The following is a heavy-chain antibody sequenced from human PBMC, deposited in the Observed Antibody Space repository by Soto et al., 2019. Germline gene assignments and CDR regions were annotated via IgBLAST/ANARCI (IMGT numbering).Heavy chain of an antibody. D-gene: IGHD2-21*02. CDR2: IYYSGST. V-gene: IGHV4-59*01. CDR3: ARSPRAYCGGDCYPGYWYFDL. CDR1: GGSISSYY. Sequence: SETLSLTCTVSGGSISSYYWSWIRQPPGKGLEWIGYIYYSGSTNYNPSLKSRVTISVDTSKNQFSLKLSSVTAADTAVYYCARSPRAYCGGDCYPGYWYFDLWGRGTLVTVSS. J-gene: IGHJ2*01.